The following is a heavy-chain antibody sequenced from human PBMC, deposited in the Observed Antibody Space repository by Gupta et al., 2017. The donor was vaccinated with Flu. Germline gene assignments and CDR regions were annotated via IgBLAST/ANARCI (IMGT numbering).Heavy chain of an antibody. CDR2: ISYDGSNK. CDR3: VRDSYGSDTGSGDFAD. CDR1: GFTFSSSG. J-gene: IGHJ4*02. Sequence: QVQLVESGGGVVLPGRSLRLSCAASGFTFSSSGMHWVRQAPGKGLEWVAVISYDGSNKDYVDSVKGRFTISRDNSKNTLHLQMDSLRADDTALYYCVRDSYGSDTGSGDFADWGQGTLVTVSS. V-gene: IGHV3-30*03. D-gene: IGHD3-10*01.